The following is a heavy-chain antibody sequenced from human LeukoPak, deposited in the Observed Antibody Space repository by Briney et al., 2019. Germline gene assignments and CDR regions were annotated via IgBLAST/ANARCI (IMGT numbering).Heavy chain of an antibody. CDR3: AKGGGITDYARFDY. Sequence: PGRSLRLSCSASGFTFSSCGMHWVRQAPGKGLEWVAIISYDESNTYYADSVKGRFTISRDNSKNTLYLQMNSLRAEDTAVYYCAKGGGITDYARFDYWGQGTLVTVSS. CDR1: GFTFSSCG. D-gene: IGHD1-14*01. V-gene: IGHV3-30*18. CDR2: ISYDESNT. J-gene: IGHJ4*02.